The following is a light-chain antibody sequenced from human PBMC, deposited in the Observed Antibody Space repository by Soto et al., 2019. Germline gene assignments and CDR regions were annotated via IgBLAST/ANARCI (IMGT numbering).Light chain of an antibody. CDR1: QSFSSY. CDR3: QQRRNWPPSYT. V-gene: IGKV3-11*01. J-gene: IGKJ2*01. CDR2: DAS. Sequence: EIVLTQSPATLSLSPGERATLSCRASQSFSSYLAWYQQKPGQAPRLLIYDASKRATGVPARFSGSGSGTDFTLTISILEPEDFAVYYCQQRRNWPPSYTFGQGTRLEIK.